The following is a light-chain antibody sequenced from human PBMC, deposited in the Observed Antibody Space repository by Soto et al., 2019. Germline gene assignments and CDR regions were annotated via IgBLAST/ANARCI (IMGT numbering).Light chain of an antibody. J-gene: IGKJ3*01. V-gene: IGKV3-11*01. CDR3: QQRSNWPGT. Sequence: EIVLTQSPATLSLSPGERAILSCRASQSVGTYLAWYQQKPGQAPRLLIYDASNRATGVPARFGGSGSGTDFTLTINSLESEDFAVYYCQQRSNWPGTFGHGTKVDIK. CDR2: DAS. CDR1: QSVGTY.